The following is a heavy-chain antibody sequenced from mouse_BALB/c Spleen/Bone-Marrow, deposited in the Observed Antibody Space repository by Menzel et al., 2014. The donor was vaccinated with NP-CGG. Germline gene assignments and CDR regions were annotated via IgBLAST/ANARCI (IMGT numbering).Heavy chain of an antibody. J-gene: IGHJ4*01. CDR1: GHAFTNYL. V-gene: IGHV1-54*01. Sequence: QVQLKQSGAELVRPGTSVKVSCKASGHAFTNYLLEWVKQRPGQGLEWIGVINPGSGGTKYNEKFKGKATLTVDKSSSTAYMQLSSLTSDDSAVYFCARRNRDYYAMDYWVQGTSVTVSS. CDR3: ARRNRDYYAMDY. CDR2: INPGSGGT.